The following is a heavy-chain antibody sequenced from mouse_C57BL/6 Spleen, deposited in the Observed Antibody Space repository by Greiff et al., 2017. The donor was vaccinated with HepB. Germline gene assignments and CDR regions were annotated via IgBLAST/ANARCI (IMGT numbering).Heavy chain of an antibody. CDR3: ARRGYLYYFDY. D-gene: IGHD3-1*01. CDR1: GYTFTDYY. CDR2: IYPGSGNT. J-gene: IGHJ2*01. Sequence: VQGVESGAELVRPGASVKLSCKASGYTFTDYYINWVKQRPGQGLEWIARIYPGSGNTYYNEKFKGKATLTAETSSSTAYMQLSSLTSEDSAVYFCARRGYLYYFDYWGQGTTLTVSS. V-gene: IGHV1-76*01.